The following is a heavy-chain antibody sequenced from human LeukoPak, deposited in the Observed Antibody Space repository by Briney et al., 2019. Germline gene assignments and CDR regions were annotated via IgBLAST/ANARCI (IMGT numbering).Heavy chain of an antibody. V-gene: IGHV4-31*03. CDR3: VRNFDSYNAFDI. CDR2: IYYNGNT. CDR1: GGSISIGGYY. Sequence: PSETLSLTCTVSGGSISIGGYYWSWIRQHPGKGLEWIGYIYYNGNTYYNPSLKSRLTTSGDTSENQFSLKLSSVTAADTAVYYCVRNFDSYNAFDIWGQGTMVTVSS. J-gene: IGHJ3*02. D-gene: IGHD3-22*01.